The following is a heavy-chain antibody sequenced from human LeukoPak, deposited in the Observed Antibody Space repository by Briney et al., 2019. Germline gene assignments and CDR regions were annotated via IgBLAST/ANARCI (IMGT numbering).Heavy chain of an antibody. Sequence: PSGTLSLTCAVSGGSISSSNWWSWVHQPPGKGLEWIGEIYHRGSTNYNPSLKSRVTISVDKSKNQFSLRLSSVTAADTAIYYCARRDYYDSTGYFGYWGQGTLVTVSS. CDR1: GGSISSSNW. CDR3: ARRDYYDSTGYFGY. V-gene: IGHV4-4*02. J-gene: IGHJ4*02. CDR2: IYHRGST. D-gene: IGHD3-22*01.